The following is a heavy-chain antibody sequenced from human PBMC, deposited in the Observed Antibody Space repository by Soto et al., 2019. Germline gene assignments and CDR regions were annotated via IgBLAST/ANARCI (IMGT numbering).Heavy chain of an antibody. D-gene: IGHD2-2*01. V-gene: IGHV3-30*18. CDR3: AKDYEGLSTNHFFNY. J-gene: IGHJ4*02. CDR2: ISYDGSNK. CDR1: GFTFSSYG. Sequence: GGSLRLSCAASGFTFSSYGMHWVRQAPGKGLEWVAFISYDGSNKYYADSVKGRFTISRDNSKNTLYLQMNSLRAEDTAVYYCAKDYEGLSTNHFFNYWGQGTQVTVSS.